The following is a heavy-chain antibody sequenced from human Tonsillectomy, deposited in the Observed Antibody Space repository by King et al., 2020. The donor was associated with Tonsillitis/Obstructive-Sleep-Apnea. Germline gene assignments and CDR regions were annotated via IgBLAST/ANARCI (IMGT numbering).Heavy chain of an antibody. CDR2: ISYEESYK. CDR1: GFTFSSYA. Sequence: VQLVESGGGVVQPGRSLRLSCAGSGFTFSSYAMHWVRQAPGKGLEWVAIISYEESYKNYADSVKGRFIVSRDNSKNTLYLQMNSLRLEDTAVYYCAKAGAHAYYSYRMDVWGQGTTVTVSS. D-gene: IGHD3-10*01. J-gene: IGHJ6*02. V-gene: IGHV3-30*18. CDR3: AKAGAHAYYSYRMDV.